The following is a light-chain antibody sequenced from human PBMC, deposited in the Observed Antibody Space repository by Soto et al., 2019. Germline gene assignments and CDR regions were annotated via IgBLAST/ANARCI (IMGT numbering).Light chain of an antibody. CDR2: DVS. CDR1: SSDVGGYNY. V-gene: IGLV2-14*01. J-gene: IGLJ2*01. Sequence: QSALTQPASVSGSPGQSITISCTGTSSDVGGYNYVSWYQQHPGKAPKLMIYDVSNRPSGVSNRFSGSKSGNTASLTIYGLQAEDEADYYCSSYTSSSLEFGGGTKLTVL. CDR3: SSYTSSSLE.